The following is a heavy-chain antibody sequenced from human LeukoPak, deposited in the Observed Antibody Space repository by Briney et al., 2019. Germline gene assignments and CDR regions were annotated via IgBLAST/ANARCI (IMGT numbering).Heavy chain of an antibody. V-gene: IGHV4-4*02. Sequence: SETLSLTCTVSGDSINSLDLWSWVRQPPGKGLEWIGEMYLSGTTHSNPSVKRRVTISIDKSKNQFFLNLSSVTAADTAVYYCAGLVGRYSSGLYYYYFDYWGQGTLVTVSS. J-gene: IGHJ4*02. CDR2: MYLSGTT. CDR1: GDSINSLDL. CDR3: AGLVGRYSSGLYYYYFDY. D-gene: IGHD3-22*01.